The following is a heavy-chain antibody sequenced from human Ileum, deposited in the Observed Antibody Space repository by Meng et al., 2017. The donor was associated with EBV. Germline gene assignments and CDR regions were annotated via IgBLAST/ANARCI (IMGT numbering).Heavy chain of an antibody. CDR3: ASSDYYRSDY. D-gene: IGHD3-22*01. Sequence: QVQREGWGPGLVKPSETLSVTCAVSGGSISRSDWWSWVRQPPGKGLEWIGETSHSGSTNYSPSLKSRVTISLDKSKNQLSLKLNSVTAADTAVYYCASSDYYRSDYWGQGTLVTVAS. V-gene: IGHV4-4*02. J-gene: IGHJ4*02. CDR2: TSHSGST. CDR1: GGSISRSDW.